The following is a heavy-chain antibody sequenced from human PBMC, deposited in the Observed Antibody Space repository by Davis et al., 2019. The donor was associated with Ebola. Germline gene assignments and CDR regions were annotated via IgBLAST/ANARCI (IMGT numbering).Heavy chain of an antibody. Sequence: PSETLSLTCTVSGGSVSSGSYYWSWIRQPPGKGLEWIGYIYYSGSTNYNPSLKSRVTISVDTSKNQFSLKLSSVTAADTAVYYCASSTWGGYSYGYLFDYWGQGTLVTVSS. V-gene: IGHV4-61*01. D-gene: IGHD5-18*01. J-gene: IGHJ4*02. CDR3: ASSTWGGYSYGYLFDY. CDR2: IYYSGST. CDR1: GGSVSSGSYY.